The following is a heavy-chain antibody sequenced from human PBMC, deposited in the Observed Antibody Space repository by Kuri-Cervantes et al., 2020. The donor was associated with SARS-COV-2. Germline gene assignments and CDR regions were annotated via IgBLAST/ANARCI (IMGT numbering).Heavy chain of an antibody. Sequence: SVKVPCKASGGTFSSYAISWVRQAPGQGLEWMGGIIPIFGTANYAQKFQGRVTITTDESTSTAYMELSSLRSEDTAVYYCARGRKYCSSTSCYTVWYFDLWGRGTLVTVSS. J-gene: IGHJ2*01. D-gene: IGHD2-2*02. CDR1: GGTFSSYA. CDR2: IIPIFGTA. V-gene: IGHV1-69*05. CDR3: ARGRKYCSSTSCYTVWYFDL.